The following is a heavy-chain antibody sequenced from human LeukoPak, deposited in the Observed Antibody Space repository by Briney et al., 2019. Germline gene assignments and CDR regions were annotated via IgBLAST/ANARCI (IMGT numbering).Heavy chain of an antibody. CDR3: ASLSADSSGYYKNNWFDP. D-gene: IGHD3-22*01. CDR2: INHSGST. CDR1: GRSFSGYY. Sequence: PSETLSLTCAVYGRSFSGYYWSWIRQPPGKGLEWIGEINHSGSTNYNPSLKSRVTISVDTSKNQFSLKLSSVTAADTAVYYCASLSADSSGYYKNNWFDPWGQGTLVTVSS. J-gene: IGHJ5*02. V-gene: IGHV4-34*01.